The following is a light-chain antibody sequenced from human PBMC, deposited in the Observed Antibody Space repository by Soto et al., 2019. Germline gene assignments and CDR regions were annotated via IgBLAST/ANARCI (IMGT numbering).Light chain of an antibody. V-gene: IGKV1-33*01. J-gene: IGKJ2*01. CDR1: QGINTY. CDR3: QQYDSIPST. CDR2: DAS. Sequence: DIQMTQSPSSLSASVGDRVTITCRASQGINTYLNWYQQKSGKPPKLLIYDASNLETGVPSRFSRSGSGTDFSFTISSLQPEDIATFHCQQYDSIPSTFGQGTKLEIK.